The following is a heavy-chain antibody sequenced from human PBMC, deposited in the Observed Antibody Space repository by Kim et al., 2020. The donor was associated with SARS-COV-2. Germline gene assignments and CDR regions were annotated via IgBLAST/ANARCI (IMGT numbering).Heavy chain of an antibody. D-gene: IGHD5-18*01. V-gene: IGHV3-7*01. J-gene: IGHJ6*02. Sequence: GGSLRLSCAASGFTFSTYWMSWVRQAPGKGLEWVANIKQDGSEKYYVDSVKGRSTISRENAKNSLYLQMNSLRAEDTAVYYCARDNIFYSYGQLRGYYYYFGMDVWGRGTTVTVS. CDR1: GFTFSTYW. CDR2: IKQDGSEK. CDR3: ARDNIFYSYGQLRGYYYYFGMDV.